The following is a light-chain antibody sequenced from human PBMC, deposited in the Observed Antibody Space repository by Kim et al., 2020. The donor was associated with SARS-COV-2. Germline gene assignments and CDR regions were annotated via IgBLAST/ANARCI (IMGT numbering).Light chain of an antibody. Sequence: DIQMTQSPSTLSASVGDRVTTTCRASQSISSWLAWYQQKPGKAPKLLIYDASSLESGVPSRFSGSGSGTEFTLTISSLQPDDFATYYCQQYNSYPYTFGQGTKLEI. V-gene: IGKV1-5*01. CDR1: QSISSW. CDR3: QQYNSYPYT. CDR2: DAS. J-gene: IGKJ2*01.